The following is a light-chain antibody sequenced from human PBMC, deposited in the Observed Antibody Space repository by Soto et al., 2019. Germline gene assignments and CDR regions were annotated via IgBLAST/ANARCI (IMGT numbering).Light chain of an antibody. CDR2: EVT. V-gene: IGLV2-14*01. CDR1: SSDVGTYNY. J-gene: IGLJ3*02. Sequence: QSVLTQPASVSGSPGQSITISCTGTSSDVGTYNYVSWYQHHPGKAPKFIIYEVTSRPPGVSSRFSGSKSGNTASLTISGLQAEDEVYYYCNSYTSGSNRWVFGGGTKVTVL. CDR3: NSYTSGSNRWV.